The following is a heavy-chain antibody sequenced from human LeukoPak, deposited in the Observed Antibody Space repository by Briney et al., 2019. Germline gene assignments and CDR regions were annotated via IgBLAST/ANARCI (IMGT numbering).Heavy chain of an antibody. CDR1: GFTFSSYG. CDR3: ATYGSGSYYRFDY. Sequence: GGSLRLSCAASGFTFSSYGMHWVRQAPGKGLEWVAFIRYDGSNKYYADSVKGRFTISRDNTKNTLYLQMNSLRAEDTAVYYCATYGSGSYYRFDYWGQGTLVTVSS. D-gene: IGHD3-10*01. V-gene: IGHV3-30*02. J-gene: IGHJ4*02. CDR2: IRYDGSNK.